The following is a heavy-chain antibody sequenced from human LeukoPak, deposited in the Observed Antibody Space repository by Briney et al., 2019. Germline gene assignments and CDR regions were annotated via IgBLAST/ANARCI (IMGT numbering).Heavy chain of an antibody. CDR3: ASIPNYYYDSSGYYFYEV. Sequence: ASVKVSCKASGYTFTSYDINWVRQATGQGLEWMGWMNPNSGNTGYAQKFQGRVTITRNTSISTAYMELSSLRSEDTAVYYCASIPNYYYDSSGYYFYEVWGQGTLVTVSS. V-gene: IGHV1-8*03. J-gene: IGHJ4*02. CDR1: GYTFTSYD. CDR2: MNPNSGNT. D-gene: IGHD3-22*01.